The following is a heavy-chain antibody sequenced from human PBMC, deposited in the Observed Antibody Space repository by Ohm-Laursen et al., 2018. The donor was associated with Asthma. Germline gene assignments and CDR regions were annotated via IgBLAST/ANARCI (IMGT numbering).Heavy chain of an antibody. Sequence: ASVKVSCKVSGYSVTSYAFSWVRQAPGQRPEWMGWIYIANTNYAPKFRDRVTLTTDTSTNTLYMDLRSLRSDDTAVYYCVRDVVDRFNHWGQGSLVIVSS. D-gene: IGHD2-21*01. CDR3: VRDVVDRFNH. J-gene: IGHJ4*02. V-gene: IGHV1-18*04. CDR1: GYSVTSYA. CDR2: IYIANT.